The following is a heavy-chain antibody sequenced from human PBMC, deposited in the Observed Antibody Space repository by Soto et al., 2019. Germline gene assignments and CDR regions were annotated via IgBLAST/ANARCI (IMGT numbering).Heavy chain of an antibody. Sequence: EVQLVESGGGLVQPGGSLKLSCAASGFSFSGSPMYWVRQASGKGLEWVGRIRSKANNYATAYAASVKGRFTISRDDSKITVYVQMNSLKPEDTGVYYCTAADVGPGWFDPWGQGTLVTVSS. J-gene: IGHJ5*02. CDR1: GFSFSGSP. CDR2: IRSKANNYAT. CDR3: TAADVGPGWFDP. V-gene: IGHV3-73*01. D-gene: IGHD6-13*01.